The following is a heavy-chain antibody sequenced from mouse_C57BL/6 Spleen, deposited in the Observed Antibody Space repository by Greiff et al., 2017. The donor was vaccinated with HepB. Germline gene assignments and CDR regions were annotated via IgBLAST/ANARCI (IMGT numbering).Heavy chain of an antibody. CDR1: GFTFSSYA. J-gene: IGHJ2*01. CDR3: TRTAQATDYYFDY. CDR2: ISSGGDYI. Sequence: EVKVVESGEGLVKPGGSLKLSCAASGFTFSSYAMSWVRQTPEKRLEWVAYISSGGDYIYYADTVKGRFTISRDNARNTLYLQMSSLKSEDTAMYYCTRTAQATDYYFDYWGQGTTLTVSS. D-gene: IGHD3-2*02. V-gene: IGHV5-9-1*02.